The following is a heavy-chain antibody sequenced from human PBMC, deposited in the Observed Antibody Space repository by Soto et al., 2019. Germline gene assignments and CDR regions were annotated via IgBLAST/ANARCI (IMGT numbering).Heavy chain of an antibody. CDR1: GFTFNNYA. Sequence: EVQLLESGGGLVQPGGPLRLSCAASGFTFNNYAMSWVRQAPGRGLEWVSGISGSGDTINYADSVKGRFTISRDNSKNTLYLQMNSLRAEDTAVYYCARDFVGGVITNWFDPWGQGTLVTVSS. V-gene: IGHV3-23*01. CDR3: ARDFVGGVITNWFDP. CDR2: ISGSGDTI. D-gene: IGHD3-10*01. J-gene: IGHJ5*02.